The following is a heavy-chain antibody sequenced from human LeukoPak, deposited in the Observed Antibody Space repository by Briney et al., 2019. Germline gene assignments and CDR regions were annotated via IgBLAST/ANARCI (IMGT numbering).Heavy chain of an antibody. V-gene: IGHV1-8*01. CDR3: ARGRGSSWYGD. CDR2: MNPNSGNT. J-gene: IGHJ4*02. CDR1: GDTFTSYD. D-gene: IGHD6-13*01. Sequence: ASVKVSCKASGDTFTSYDINWVRRATGQGLEWMGWMNPNSGNTGYAQRFQGRVMTRNTSISTAYMELSSLRSEDTAVYYCARGRGSSWYGDWGQGTLVTVSS.